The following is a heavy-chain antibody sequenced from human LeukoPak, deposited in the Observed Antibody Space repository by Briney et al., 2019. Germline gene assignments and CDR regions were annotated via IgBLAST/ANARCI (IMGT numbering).Heavy chain of an antibody. D-gene: IGHD1-1*01. Sequence: GRFTISRDNARNPLYLQMNSLIAEDTAVYYCAGCGTACDYWGQGTLVTVSS. V-gene: IGHV3-21*06. J-gene: IGHJ4*02. CDR3: AGCGTACDY.